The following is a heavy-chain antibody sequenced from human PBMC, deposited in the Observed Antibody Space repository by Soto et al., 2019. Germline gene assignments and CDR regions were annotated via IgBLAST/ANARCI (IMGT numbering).Heavy chain of an antibody. Sequence: QVQLVESGGGVVQPGRSLRLSCAASGFTFSSYGMHWVRQAPGKGLEWVAVIWYDGSNKYYADSVKGRFTISRDNSKNTLYLQMNSLRAEDTAVYYCAREGLEPPHYYFDYWGQGTX. CDR1: GFTFSSYG. CDR2: IWYDGSNK. J-gene: IGHJ4*02. CDR3: AREGLEPPHYYFDY. D-gene: IGHD1-1*01. V-gene: IGHV3-33*01.